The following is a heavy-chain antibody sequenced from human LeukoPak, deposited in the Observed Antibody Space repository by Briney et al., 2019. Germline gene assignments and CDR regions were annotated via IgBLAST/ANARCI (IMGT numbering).Heavy chain of an antibody. D-gene: IGHD2/OR15-2a*01. CDR3: ARYLSWGSGYDNSTYTQRWLDY. V-gene: IGHV1-18*01. CDR2: ISAYNGNT. J-gene: IGHJ4*02. Sequence: ASVRVSCKAYGYTFTTYGISWVRQAPGQGPEWMGWISAYNGNTNYAQRLQGRGTMTTDTSTSTAFMELRSLRSDDTAVYYCARYLSWGSGYDNSTYTQRWLDYWGQGTLVTVSS. CDR1: GYTFTTYG.